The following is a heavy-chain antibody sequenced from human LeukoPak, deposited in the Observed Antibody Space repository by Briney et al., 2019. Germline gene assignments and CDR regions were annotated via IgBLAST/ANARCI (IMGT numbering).Heavy chain of an antibody. CDR2: INPSGGST. V-gene: IGHV1-46*01. J-gene: IGHJ4*02. CDR1: GYTFTSYY. CDR3: ARGRPAPYSSGWYYFDY. Sequence: GASVKVSCKASGYTFTSYYMYWVRQAPGQGLEWMGIINPSGGSTSYAQKFQGRVTMTRDTSTSTVYMELSSLRSEDTAVYYCARGRPAPYSSGWYYFDYWGQGTLVTVSS. D-gene: IGHD6-19*01.